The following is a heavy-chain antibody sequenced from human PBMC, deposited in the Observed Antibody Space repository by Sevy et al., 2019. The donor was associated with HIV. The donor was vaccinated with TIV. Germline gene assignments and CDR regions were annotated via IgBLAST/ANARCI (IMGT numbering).Heavy chain of an antibody. CDR1: GGSFSGYY. J-gene: IGHJ6*02. CDR3: ARGLRAGIAAAGYYYGMAV. CDR2: INHSGST. V-gene: IGHV4-34*01. Sequence: SETLSLTCAVYGGSFSGYYWSWIRQPPGKGLEWIGEINHSGSTNYNPSLKSRVTISVDTSKNQFSLKLSSVTAADTAVYYCARGLRAGIAAAGYYYGMAVWGQGTTVTVSS. D-gene: IGHD6-13*01.